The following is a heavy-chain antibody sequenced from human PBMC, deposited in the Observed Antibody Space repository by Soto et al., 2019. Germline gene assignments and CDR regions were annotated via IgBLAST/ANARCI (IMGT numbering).Heavy chain of an antibody. J-gene: IGHJ4*02. Sequence: QVQLVQSGAEVKKPGSSVKVSCKASGGTFSSYAISWVRQAPGQGLEWMGGIIPIFGTANYAQKFQGRVTITADESTSTAYMELSSLRSEDTAVYYCERAWGDYYDSSGYYGYWGQGTMVTVSS. CDR2: IIPIFGTA. CDR1: GGTFSSYA. CDR3: ERAWGDYYDSSGYYGY. D-gene: IGHD3-22*01. V-gene: IGHV1-69*01.